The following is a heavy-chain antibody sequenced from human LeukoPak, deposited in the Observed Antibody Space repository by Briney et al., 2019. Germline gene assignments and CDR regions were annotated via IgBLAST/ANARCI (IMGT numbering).Heavy chain of an antibody. CDR2: ISYDGSNK. CDR1: GFTFSSYG. J-gene: IGHJ4*02. Sequence: GGSLRLSCAASGFTFSSYGMHWVRQAPGKGLEWVAVISYDGSNKYYADSVKGRFTISRDNSKNTLYLQMNSLRAEDTAVYYCAKDFYDFWSGYSNYFDYWGQGTLVTVSS. CDR3: AKDFYDFWSGYSNYFDY. D-gene: IGHD3-3*01. V-gene: IGHV3-30*18.